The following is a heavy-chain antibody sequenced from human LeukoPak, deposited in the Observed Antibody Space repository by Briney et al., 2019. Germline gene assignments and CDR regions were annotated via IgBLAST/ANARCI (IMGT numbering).Heavy chain of an antibody. J-gene: IGHJ5*02. D-gene: IGHD3-9*01. CDR1: GYTFNNYG. CDR2: VSSYSGDT. Sequence: ASVKVSCKASGYTFNNYGISWVRQAPGQGLEGMGWVSSYSGDTNYAQKFQGRLAMSRDTSTNTAYMELRSLRFNDTAIYYCVKDWHILTGRNCFDPWGQGTLVTVSS. CDR3: VKDWHILTGRNCFDP. V-gene: IGHV1-18*01.